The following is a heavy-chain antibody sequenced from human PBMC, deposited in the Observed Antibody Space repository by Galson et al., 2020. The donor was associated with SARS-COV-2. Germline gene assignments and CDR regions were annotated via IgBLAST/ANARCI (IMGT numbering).Heavy chain of an antibody. Sequence: SGPTLVKPTQTLTLTCTFSGFSLSTSGMCVSWIRQPPGKALEWLARIDWDDDKYYSTSLKTRLTISKDTSKNQVVLTMTNMDPVDTATYYCARSYYDILTGYYIAVDYWGQGTLVTVSS. CDR3: ARSYYDILTGYYIAVDY. J-gene: IGHJ4*02. V-gene: IGHV2-70*11. D-gene: IGHD3-9*01. CDR2: IDWDDDK. CDR1: GFSLSTSGMC.